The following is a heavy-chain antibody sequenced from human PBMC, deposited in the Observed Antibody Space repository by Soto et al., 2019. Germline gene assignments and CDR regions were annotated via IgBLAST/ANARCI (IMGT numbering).Heavy chain of an antibody. J-gene: IGHJ4*02. CDR2: ISYDGSNQ. V-gene: IGHV3-30*18. CDR3: AKDQASGQGSFDS. CDR1: GFTCNIYG. Sequence: PRGSLRLSCAASGFTCNIYGMQWVRQGPDKGLEWVALISYDGSNQYYADSVKGRFTISRDNSKNTLFLQMNSLRADDTAVYYCAKDQASGQGSFDSWGQGTLVTVSS.